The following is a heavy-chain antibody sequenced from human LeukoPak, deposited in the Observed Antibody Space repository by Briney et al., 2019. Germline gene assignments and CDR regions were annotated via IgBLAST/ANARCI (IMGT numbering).Heavy chain of an antibody. CDR1: GYTFTNYD. Sequence: ASVKVSCKASGYTFTNYDINWVRQATGQGLEWMGWMNPNSGNTGYAQKFQGRVTMTRNTSISKAYMELSSLRSEDTAVYYCARGPARSIAVRGWFDPWGQGTLVTVSS. CDR2: MNPNSGNT. D-gene: IGHD6-6*01. CDR3: ARGPARSIAVRGWFDP. V-gene: IGHV1-8*01. J-gene: IGHJ5*02.